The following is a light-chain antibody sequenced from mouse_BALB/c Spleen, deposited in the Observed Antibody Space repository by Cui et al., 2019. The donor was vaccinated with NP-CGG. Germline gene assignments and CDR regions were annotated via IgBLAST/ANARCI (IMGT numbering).Light chain of an antibody. J-gene: IGLJ1*01. CDR2: GTN. CDR3: ALWYGNHWV. CDR1: TGAVTTSNY. V-gene: IGLV1*01. Sequence: QAVVTQESALTTSPGETVTLTCRSSTGAVTTSNYANWVQEKPDHLFTGLIGGTNNRAPGVPARFSGSLIGDKAALTITGAQTEDEAIYFCALWYGNHWVFGGGTKTDCP.